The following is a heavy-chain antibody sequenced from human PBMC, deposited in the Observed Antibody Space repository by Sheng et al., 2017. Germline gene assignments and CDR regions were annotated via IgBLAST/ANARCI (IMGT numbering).Heavy chain of an antibody. CDR1: GFTFSIYA. J-gene: IGHJ4*02. V-gene: IGHV3-23*01. D-gene: IGHD3-22*01. Sequence: EVQLLESGGGLVQPGGSLRLSCAASGFTFSIYAMSWVRQAPGKGLEWVSAISGSTGDTKYADSVKGRFTISRDNSKNTLYLQMSSLRAEDTAVYYCAKYNRITMILPRGGYYFDSWGQGTLVTVSS. CDR2: ISGSTGDT. CDR3: AKYNRITMILPRGGYYFDS.